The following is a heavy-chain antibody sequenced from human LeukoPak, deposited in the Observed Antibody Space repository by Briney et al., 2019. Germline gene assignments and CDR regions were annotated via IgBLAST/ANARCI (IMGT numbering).Heavy chain of an antibody. V-gene: IGHV3-30*02. CDR3: ARDLTERKYYIAY. D-gene: IGHD2-8*02. CDR1: GFTFSSFG. J-gene: IGHJ4*02. CDR2: IGYTGTDT. Sequence: GGSLRLSCAASGFTFSSFGMHWVRQAPGAGLGWVAYIGYTGTDTYYADSVKGRFTISRDNSKNTVHLQVNSLRAADTALYSCARDLTERKYYIAYWGQGTLVTVSS.